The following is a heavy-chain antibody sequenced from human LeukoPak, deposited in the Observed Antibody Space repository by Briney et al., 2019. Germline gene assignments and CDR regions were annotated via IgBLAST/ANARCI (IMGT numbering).Heavy chain of an antibody. CDR1: GGSISSYY. J-gene: IGHJ5*02. V-gene: IGHV4-59*01. Sequence: SETLSLTCTVSGGSISSYYWSWIRQPPGKGLEWIGYIYYSGSTNYNPSLKSRVTISVDTSKNQFSLKLSSVTAADTAVYYCARDFRRYSSSPNWFDPWGQGTLVTVPS. D-gene: IGHD6-6*01. CDR3: ARDFRRYSSSPNWFDP. CDR2: IYYSGST.